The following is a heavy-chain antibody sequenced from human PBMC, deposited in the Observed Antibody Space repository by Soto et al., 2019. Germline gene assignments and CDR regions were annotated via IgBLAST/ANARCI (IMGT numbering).Heavy chain of an antibody. CDR2: IYPGDSDT. CDR3: ARAFGSGYDRDPDY. V-gene: IGHV5-51*01. CDR1: GYRFANYW. J-gene: IGHJ4*02. Sequence: PGESLKISCTGSGYRFANYWIGWVRQMPGKGLEWMGIIYPGDSDTRYSPSFQGQVTISADKSISTAYLQWSSLKASDTAMYYCARAFGSGYDRDPDYWGQGTLVTVSS. D-gene: IGHD5-12*01.